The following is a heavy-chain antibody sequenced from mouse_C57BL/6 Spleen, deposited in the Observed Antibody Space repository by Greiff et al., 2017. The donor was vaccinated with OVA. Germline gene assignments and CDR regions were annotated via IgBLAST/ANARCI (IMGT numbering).Heavy chain of an antibody. J-gene: IGHJ4*01. Sequence: VQLKESGGGLVQPKGSLKLSCAASGFTFNTYAMHWVRQAPGQGLEWVARIRSKSSNYATYYADSVKDRFTISRDDSQSMLYLQMNNLKTEDTDMYYCVRDLDAYDGYGAMDYWGQGTSVTVSS. D-gene: IGHD2-3*01. CDR1: GFTFNTYA. V-gene: IGHV10-3*01. CDR2: IRSKSSNYAT. CDR3: VRDLDAYDGYGAMDY.